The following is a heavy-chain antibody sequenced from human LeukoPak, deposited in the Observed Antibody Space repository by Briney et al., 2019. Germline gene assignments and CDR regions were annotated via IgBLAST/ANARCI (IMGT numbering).Heavy chain of an antibody. CDR3: AKDILGAAPAKRGYYYYGMDV. J-gene: IGHJ6*02. CDR1: GFTFSSYA. V-gene: IGHV3-23*01. D-gene: IGHD2-15*01. CDR2: ISGSGGST. Sequence: GGSLRLSCAASGFTFSSYAMSWVRQAPGKGLGWVSAISGSGGSTYYADSVKGRFTISRDNSKNTLYLQMNSLRAEDTAVYYCAKDILGAAPAKRGYYYYGMDVWGQGTTVTVSS.